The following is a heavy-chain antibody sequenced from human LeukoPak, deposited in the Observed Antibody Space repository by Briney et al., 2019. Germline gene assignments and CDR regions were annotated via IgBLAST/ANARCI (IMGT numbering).Heavy chain of an antibody. D-gene: IGHD2-8*01. CDR3: AREYARGTFD. CDR1: GFIVSNYY. V-gene: IGHV3-53*01. J-gene: IGHJ4*02. Sequence: GGSLRLSCAASGFIVSNYYMNWVRQAPGKGLECVSVIYNGGATYYADSVKGRFTISRDNSKNTLYLQMNSLRAEDTAVYFCAREYARGTFDWGQGTLVTVSS. CDR2: IYNGGAT.